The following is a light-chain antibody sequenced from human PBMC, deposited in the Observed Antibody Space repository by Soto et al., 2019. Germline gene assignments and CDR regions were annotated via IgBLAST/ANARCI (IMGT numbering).Light chain of an antibody. Sequence: IVLAQSPGSLSLSPGERATLSCRASESVARNYLAWYQQKPGQAPTLLIYGASNRATGIPDRFSASGSGTDVSLTISGLEPEDSAVYFCQHYGGSPLYTFGQGTKLEIK. CDR2: GAS. CDR1: ESVARNY. J-gene: IGKJ2*01. V-gene: IGKV3-20*01. CDR3: QHYGGSPLYT.